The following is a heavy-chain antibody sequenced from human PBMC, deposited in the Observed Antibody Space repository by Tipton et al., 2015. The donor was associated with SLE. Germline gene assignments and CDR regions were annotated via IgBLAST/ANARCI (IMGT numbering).Heavy chain of an antibody. CDR2: IYYSGST. J-gene: IGHJ4*02. Sequence: TLSLTCTVSGGSISGGSYYWSWIRQPAGKGLEWIGSIYYSGSTYYNPSLKSRVTISVDTSKNQFSLKLSSVTAADTAVYYCARAKRIWFGESPNYFDYWGQGTLVTVSS. CDR3: ARAKRIWFGESPNYFDY. D-gene: IGHD3-10*01. CDR1: GGSISGGSYY. V-gene: IGHV4-31*03.